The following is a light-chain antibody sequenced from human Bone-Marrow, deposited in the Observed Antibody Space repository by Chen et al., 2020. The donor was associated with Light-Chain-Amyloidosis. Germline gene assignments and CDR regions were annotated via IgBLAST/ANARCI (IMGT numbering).Light chain of an antibody. CDR1: HSNIGTHE. J-gene: IGLJ3*02. CDR3: QSFDGSDSWL. CDR2: TTS. Sequence: QPVLTQPPSVSGAPEQRVSLACIDGHSNIGTHEVHWFQLLPGASPKLLIHTTSSRPSGVPDRFSGSKSGTSASLVITGLRAEDEAQYYCQSFDGSDSWLFGGGTKLTV. V-gene: IGLV1-40*01.